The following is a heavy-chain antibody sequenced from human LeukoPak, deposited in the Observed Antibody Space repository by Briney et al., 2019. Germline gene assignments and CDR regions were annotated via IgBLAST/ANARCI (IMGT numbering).Heavy chain of an antibody. D-gene: IGHD6-19*01. J-gene: IGHJ4*02. CDR2: TYYRSKWYN. CDR1: GDSVCSQNGA. CDR3: ARDLGTSGWYTFDY. V-gene: IGHV6-1*01. Sequence: SQTLSLTCVISGDSVCSQNGAWNWIRQSPWRGLEWLGRTYYRSKWYNDYAVSVQGRITINPGTSKNQFSLQLNSVTPEDTAVYYCARDLGTSGWYTFDYWGQGTLVTVSS.